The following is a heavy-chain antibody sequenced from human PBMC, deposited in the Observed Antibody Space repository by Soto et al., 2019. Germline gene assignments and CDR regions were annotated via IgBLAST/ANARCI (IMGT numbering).Heavy chain of an antibody. CDR2: ISYSGSP. D-gene: IGHD3-22*01. CDR3: ARGSVGSGWKFDY. CDR1: GDSISTYF. Sequence: PSETLSLTCTVSGDSISTYFWSWIRQPPGKGLEWIGYISYSGSPNYNPSLKSRVTISVDTSKNQFSLKVNSVTAADTAVYYCARGSVGSGWKFDYWGQGPLFTVSS. J-gene: IGHJ4*02. V-gene: IGHV4-59*01.